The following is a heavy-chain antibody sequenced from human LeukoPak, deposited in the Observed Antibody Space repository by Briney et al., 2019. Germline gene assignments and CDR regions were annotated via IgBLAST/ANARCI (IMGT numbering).Heavy chain of an antibody. CDR1: GFTFSNYA. CDR3: AKEMAGFGELLALGLDV. J-gene: IGHJ6*02. CDR2: ISGSGSGT. D-gene: IGHD3-10*01. V-gene: IGHV3-23*01. Sequence: GGSLRLSCAASGFTFSNYAMSWVRQGPGKGLEWVSAISGSGSGTYYADSVKGRFSISRDNSDNTMYLAMHSLRAEDTAVYYCAKEMAGFGELLALGLDVWGQGTTVIVSS.